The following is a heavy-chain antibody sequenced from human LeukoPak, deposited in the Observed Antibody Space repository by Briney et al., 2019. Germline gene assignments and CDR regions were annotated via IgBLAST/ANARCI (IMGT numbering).Heavy chain of an antibody. J-gene: IGHJ4*02. Sequence: SETLSLTCTVSGGSISSYYWSWIRQRPGKGLEWIGYIYYSGSTYYNPSLKSRVTISVDTSKNQFSLKLSSVTAADTAVYYCARSMVRGVINYWGQGTLVTVSS. CDR1: GGSISSYY. CDR2: IYYSGST. V-gene: IGHV4-59*06. D-gene: IGHD3-10*01. CDR3: ARSMVRGVINY.